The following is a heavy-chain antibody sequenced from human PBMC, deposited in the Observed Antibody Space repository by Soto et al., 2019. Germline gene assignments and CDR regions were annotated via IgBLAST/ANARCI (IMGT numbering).Heavy chain of an antibody. D-gene: IGHD3-22*01. CDR1: GDPVSISAYF. V-gene: IGHV4-61*08. J-gene: IGHJ5*02. CDR2: MYYTWIA. Sequence: ESLCLTGPVSGDPVSISAYFWTWVRQPPGKGLESIGYMYYTWIANYNPSLRSRVTILVDTSKNQFSLNLRSVTAADTAIYYWAKYTKSSVYIGGGDWFDPWGQGTPVTVYS. CDR3: AKYTKSSVYIGGGDWFDP.